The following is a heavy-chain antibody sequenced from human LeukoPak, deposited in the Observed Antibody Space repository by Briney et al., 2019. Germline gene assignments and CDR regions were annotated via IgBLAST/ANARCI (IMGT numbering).Heavy chain of an antibody. J-gene: IGHJ6*02. D-gene: IGHD6-13*01. CDR1: GFIFSNYW. V-gene: IGHV3-30*03. CDR3: ASGSSSWYEVYYYGMDV. Sequence: GGSLRLSCAASGFIFSNYWMSWVRHAPGKGLEWVAVISYDGSNKYYADSVKGRFTISRDNSKNTLYLQMNSLRAEDTAVYYCASGSSSWYEVYYYGMDVWGQGTTVTVSS. CDR2: ISYDGSNK.